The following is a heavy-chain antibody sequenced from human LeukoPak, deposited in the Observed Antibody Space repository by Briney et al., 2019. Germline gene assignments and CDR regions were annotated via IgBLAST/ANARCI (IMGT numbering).Heavy chain of an antibody. Sequence: GGSLRLSCAASGFTFSSYDMHWVRQATGKGLEWVSAIGTAGDTYYPDSVKGRFTISRDNSKNTLYLQMNSLRAEDTAVYYCAKDRNRGDIAAAGSEYFQHWGQGTLVTVSS. CDR1: GFTFSSYD. J-gene: IGHJ1*01. V-gene: IGHV3-13*01. D-gene: IGHD6-13*01. CDR2: IGTAGDT. CDR3: AKDRNRGDIAAAGSEYFQH.